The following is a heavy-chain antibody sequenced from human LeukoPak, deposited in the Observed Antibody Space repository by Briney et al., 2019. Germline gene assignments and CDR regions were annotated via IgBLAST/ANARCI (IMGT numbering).Heavy chain of an antibody. J-gene: IGHJ4*02. CDR1: GFTFSDYY. D-gene: IGHD6-13*01. V-gene: IGHV3-11*06. CDR2: ISSSSSYT. Sequence: GGSLRLSCAASGFTFSDYYMSWIRQAPGKGLEWVSYISSSSSYTNYADSVKGRFTISRDNAKNSLYLQMNSLRAEDTAVYYCASYFIAAAGFDYWGQGTLVTVSS. CDR3: ASYFIAAAGFDY.